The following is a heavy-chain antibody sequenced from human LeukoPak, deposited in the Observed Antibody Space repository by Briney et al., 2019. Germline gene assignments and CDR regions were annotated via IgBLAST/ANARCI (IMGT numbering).Heavy chain of an antibody. CDR2: IYHSGST. J-gene: IGHJ5*02. CDR3: ARVQLIVVVPAAMHRWFDP. D-gene: IGHD2-2*01. V-gene: IGHV4-4*02. Sequence: SETLSLTCAVSGGSISSSNWWSWVRQPPGKGLEWIGEIYHSGSTNYNPSLKSRVTISVDKSKNLFSLKLSSVTAADTAVYYCARVQLIVVVPAAMHRWFDPWGQGTLVTVSS. CDR1: GGSISSSNW.